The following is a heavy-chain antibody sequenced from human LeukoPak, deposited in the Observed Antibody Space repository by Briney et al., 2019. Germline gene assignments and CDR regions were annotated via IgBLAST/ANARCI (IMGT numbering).Heavy chain of an antibody. CDR1: GFTFSSYV. V-gene: IGHV3-30*18. CDR3: AKGALEWLLGIDY. J-gene: IGHJ4*02. Sequence: GGSLRLSCAASGFTFSSYVMSWVRQAPGKGLEWVAVISYDGSNKYYADSVKGRFTISRDNSKNTLYLQMNSLRAEDTAVYYCAKGALEWLLGIDYWGQGTLVTVSS. D-gene: IGHD3-3*01. CDR2: ISYDGSNK.